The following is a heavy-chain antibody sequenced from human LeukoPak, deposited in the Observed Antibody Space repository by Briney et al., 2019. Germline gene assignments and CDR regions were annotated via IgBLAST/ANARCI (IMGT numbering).Heavy chain of an antibody. CDR3: ARDIEAAGLFLDY. CDR2: IKYDGSEK. Sequence: PGGSLRLSXAASGFTFSSYWMTWVRQAPGKGLEWMANIKYDGSEKDYMDSVKGRFTISRDNAKNSLYLQMNSLRAEDTAAYYCARDIEAAGLFLDYWGQGTLVTVSS. V-gene: IGHV3-7*01. J-gene: IGHJ4*02. CDR1: GFTFSSYW. D-gene: IGHD6-13*01.